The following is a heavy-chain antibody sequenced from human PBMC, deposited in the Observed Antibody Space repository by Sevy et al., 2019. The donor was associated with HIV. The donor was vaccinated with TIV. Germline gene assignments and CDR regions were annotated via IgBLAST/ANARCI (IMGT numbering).Heavy chain of an antibody. CDR1: GFTFGDYA. CDR3: TRDPRRITMIVVAEGDYFDY. J-gene: IGHJ4*02. CDR2: IRSKAYGGTT. Sequence: GGSLRLSCTASGFTFGDYAMSWFRQAPGKGLEWVGFIRSKAYGGTTEYAASVKGRFTISRDDSKSIAYLQMNSLKTEDTAVYYCTRDPRRITMIVVAEGDYFDYWGQRTLVTVSS. V-gene: IGHV3-49*03. D-gene: IGHD3-22*01.